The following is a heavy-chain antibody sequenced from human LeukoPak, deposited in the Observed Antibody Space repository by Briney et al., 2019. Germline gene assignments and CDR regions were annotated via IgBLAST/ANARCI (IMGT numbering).Heavy chain of an antibody. CDR2: ISGNDDST. CDR1: GFTFTNYS. Sequence: PGGSLRLSCAASGFTFTNYSMTWVRQAPGKGLEWVSVISGNDDSTYYADSVKGRFTISRDISKNTLYLQMNNLRAEDTAVYYCARGGLRNWYYDLWGRGTLVTVSS. J-gene: IGHJ2*01. D-gene: IGHD5-12*01. V-gene: IGHV3-23*01. CDR3: ARGGLRNWYYDL.